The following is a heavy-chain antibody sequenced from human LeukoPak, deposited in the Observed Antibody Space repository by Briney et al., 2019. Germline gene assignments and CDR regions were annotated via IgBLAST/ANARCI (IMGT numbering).Heavy chain of an antibody. J-gene: IGHJ5*02. D-gene: IGHD3-22*01. V-gene: IGHV1-8*03. CDR2: MNPNSGNT. Sequence: GASVKVSCKASVYTFTRYDINWVRPATGQGLEWMGWMNPNSGNTGYAQKFQGRVTITRNTSISTAYMELSSLRSEDTAVYYCARANYDSSGYSAYNWFDPWGQGTLVTVSS. CDR3: ARANYDSSGYSAYNWFDP. CDR1: VYTFTRYD.